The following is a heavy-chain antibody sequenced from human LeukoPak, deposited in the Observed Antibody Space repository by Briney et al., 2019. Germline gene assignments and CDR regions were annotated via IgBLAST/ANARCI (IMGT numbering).Heavy chain of an antibody. Sequence: GGSLRLSCAASGFTFSSYSMNWVRQAPGKGLEWVSSISSSSNYIYYADSMKGRFTISRDNAKNSLYLQMNSLRAEDTAVYFCARATGYDATFDYWGQGTLGTVSS. CDR3: ARATGYDATFDY. V-gene: IGHV3-21*01. D-gene: IGHD6-13*01. J-gene: IGHJ4*02. CDR2: ISSSSNYI. CDR1: GFTFSSYS.